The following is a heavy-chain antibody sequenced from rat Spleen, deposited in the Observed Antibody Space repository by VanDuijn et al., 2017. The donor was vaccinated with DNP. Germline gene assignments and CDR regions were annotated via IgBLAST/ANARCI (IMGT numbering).Heavy chain of an antibody. CDR3: ARWPGYNPPYAMDA. D-gene: IGHD1-4*01. Sequence: EVQLQESGPGLVKPSQSLSLTCSVTGYSITSNYWGWIRKFPGNKLEWMGYINSAGSTNYNPSLKSRISITRDISKNQLFLQVNSVTTEDTATDYCARWPGYNPPYAMDAWGQGTSVTVSS. CDR1: GYSITSNY. J-gene: IGHJ4*01. CDR2: INSAGST. V-gene: IGHV3-3*01.